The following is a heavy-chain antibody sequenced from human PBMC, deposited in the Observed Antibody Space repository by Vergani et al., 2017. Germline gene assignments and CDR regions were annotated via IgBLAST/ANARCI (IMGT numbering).Heavy chain of an antibody. Sequence: EVPLVQSGAEVKKPGATMQISCTVSGYTFTDHYMHWVKQAPGKGLEWMGLVDPEDGETIYAEKFKGGVTIAADTSTDTSHFELSSLRSEDTAVYYCATPQTVTTGGMEVWGQGTTVIVSS. CDR2: VDPEDGET. V-gene: IGHV1-69-2*01. D-gene: IGHD4-17*01. CDR3: ATPQTVTTGGMEV. J-gene: IGHJ6*02. CDR1: GYTFTDHY.